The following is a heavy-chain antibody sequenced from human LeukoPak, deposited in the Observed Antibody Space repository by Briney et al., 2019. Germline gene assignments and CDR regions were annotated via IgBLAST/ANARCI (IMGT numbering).Heavy chain of an antibody. V-gene: IGHV1-2*02. CDR1: GYTFTGYY. CDR3: ARDRYCSSTSCYNFDY. Sequence: ASVKVSCKASGYTFTGYYMHWVLQAPGQGLEWMGWINPNSGGTNYAQKFQGRVTMTRDTSISTAYMELSRLRSDDTAVYYCARDRYCSSTSCYNFDYWGQGTLVTVSS. D-gene: IGHD2-2*02. J-gene: IGHJ4*02. CDR2: INPNSGGT.